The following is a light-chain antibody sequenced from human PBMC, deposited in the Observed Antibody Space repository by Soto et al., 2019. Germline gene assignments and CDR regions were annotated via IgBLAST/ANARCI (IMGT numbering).Light chain of an antibody. CDR1: SGHSSYA. CDR2: LNSAGSH. CDR3: QTWGTGIQV. Sequence: QPVLTQSPSASASLGASVKLTCTLSSGHSSYAIAWHQQHPEKGPRYSMKLNSAGSHSKGDGIPDRFSGSSSGAERYLTISSLQSEDEADYYCQTWGTGIQVFGGGTKLTVL. V-gene: IGLV4-69*01. J-gene: IGLJ2*01.